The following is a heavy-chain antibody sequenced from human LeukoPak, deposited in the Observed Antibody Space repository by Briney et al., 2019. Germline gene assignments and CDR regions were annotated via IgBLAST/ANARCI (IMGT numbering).Heavy chain of an antibody. J-gene: IGHJ4*02. D-gene: IGHD4-17*01. Sequence: PGGSLRLSCSASGFTFDDYAVSWFRQAPGKGLEWVGFTRSKAFGGTPEYAASVRGRLTISRDDSKSSAYLQMNSLKTEGTAVYYCTRNTVTVHFDYWSQGTLVTVSS. V-gene: IGHV3-49*03. CDR2: TRSKAFGGTP. CDR3: TRNTVTVHFDY. CDR1: GFTFDDYA.